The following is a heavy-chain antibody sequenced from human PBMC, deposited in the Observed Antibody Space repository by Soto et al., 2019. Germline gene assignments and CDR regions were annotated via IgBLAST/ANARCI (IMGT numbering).Heavy chain of an antibody. D-gene: IGHD2-15*01. Sequence: QVQLVQSGAEVKKPGSSVKVSCKASGGTISSYAFNWVRQAPGQGLEGMGGIIHIFDTTHYAQKFQGTVTISADESASTASMELSSLRSEDTAVYYCARSPILYKQSFSGGRCYSAFDLWGKGAMVSVSS. CDR2: IIHIFDTT. CDR3: ARSPILYKQSFSGGRCYSAFDL. CDR1: GGTISSYA. V-gene: IGHV1-69*12. J-gene: IGHJ3*01.